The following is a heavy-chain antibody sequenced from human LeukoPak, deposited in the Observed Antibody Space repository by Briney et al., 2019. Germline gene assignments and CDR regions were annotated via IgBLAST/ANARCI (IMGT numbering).Heavy chain of an antibody. D-gene: IGHD3-22*01. CDR1: GFTFSSYS. CDR3: TRVMWDSSGYPIDY. J-gene: IGHJ4*02. CDR2: ISSSSSTI. V-gene: IGHV3-48*04. Sequence: SGGSLRLSCAASGFTFSSYSMNWVRQAPGKGLEWVSYISSSSSTIYYADSVKGRFTISRGNSKNTLNLQMHRLRVEDTAVYYCTRVMWDSSGYPIDYWGQGSLVTVSS.